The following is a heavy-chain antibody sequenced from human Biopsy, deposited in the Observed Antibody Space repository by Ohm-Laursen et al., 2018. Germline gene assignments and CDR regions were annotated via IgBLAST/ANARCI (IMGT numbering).Heavy chain of an antibody. CDR2: LHDRGVT. CDR1: GITVNDHY. Sequence: GSLRLSCAASGITVNDHYMSWVRQAPGKGLEWVSSLHDRGVTYYAGSVKGRFTISGDNSKNTIYLQMNGLRAEDTAVYFCQGGHLPPGQFYGVDAWGQGTTVTVSS. J-gene: IGHJ6*02. CDR3: QGGHLPPGQFYGVDA. V-gene: IGHV3-53*01. D-gene: IGHD3-16*01.